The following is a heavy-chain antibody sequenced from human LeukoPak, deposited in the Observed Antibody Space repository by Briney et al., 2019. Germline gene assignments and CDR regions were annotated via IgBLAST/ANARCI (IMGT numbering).Heavy chain of an antibody. CDR2: IYYSGST. CDR3: ARDRYYYDSSGGRGLDY. D-gene: IGHD3-22*01. Sequence: SETLSLTCTVSGGSISSYYWSWIRQPPGKGLEWIGYIYYSGSTNYNPSLKSRVTMSVDTSKNRFSLKLSSVTAADTAVYYCARDRYYYDSSGGRGLDYWGQGTLVTVSS. J-gene: IGHJ4*02. V-gene: IGHV4-59*12. CDR1: GGSISSYY.